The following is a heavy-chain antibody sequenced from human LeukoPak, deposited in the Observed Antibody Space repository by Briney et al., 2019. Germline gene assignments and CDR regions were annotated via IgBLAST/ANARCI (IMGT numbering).Heavy chain of an antibody. J-gene: IGHJ6*03. CDR1: GGSISSYY. V-gene: IGHV4-59*07. CDR3: ARAATPGIAVAGTNYYMDV. CDR2: IYYSGST. Sequence: SDTLSLTCTVSGGSISSYYWSWIRQPPGKGLEWIGYIYYSGSTNYNPSLKSRVTISVDTSKNQFSLKLSSVTAADTAVYYCARAATPGIAVAGTNYYMDVWGKGTTVTVSS. D-gene: IGHD6-19*01.